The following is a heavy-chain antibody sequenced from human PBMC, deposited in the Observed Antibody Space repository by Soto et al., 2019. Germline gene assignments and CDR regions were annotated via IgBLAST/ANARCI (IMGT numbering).Heavy chain of an antibody. V-gene: IGHV3-9*01. D-gene: IGHD2-2*01. J-gene: IGHJ5*02. CDR3: VKDPDCISTNCQQGVGP. CDR2: ITWNSGSI. Sequence: SLRLSCSASGFTFDDSAMHWDRQAPGKGLEWVSGITWNSGSIGYADSVKGRFTISRDNAKNSLYLQMKSLRPEDTALYYCVKDPDCISTNCQQGVGPWGQGTLVTVSS. CDR1: GFTFDDSA.